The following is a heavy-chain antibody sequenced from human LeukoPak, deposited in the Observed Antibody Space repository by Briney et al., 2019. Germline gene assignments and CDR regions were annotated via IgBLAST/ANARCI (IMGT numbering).Heavy chain of an antibody. Sequence: SETLSLTCAVYGGSFSGYYWSWIRQPPGKGLEWIGYIYYSGYTNYNPSLKSRVTISVDTSKNQFSLKVNSVTAADTALYYCARDLGYCSTTSCYPWFDPWGQGTLVIVSS. CDR2: IYYSGYT. D-gene: IGHD2-2*03. CDR3: ARDLGYCSTTSCYPWFDP. V-gene: IGHV4-59*13. CDR1: GGSFSGYY. J-gene: IGHJ5*02.